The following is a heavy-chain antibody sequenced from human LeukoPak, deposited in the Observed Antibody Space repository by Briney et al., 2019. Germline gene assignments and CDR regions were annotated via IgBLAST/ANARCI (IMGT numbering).Heavy chain of an antibody. J-gene: IGHJ5*02. D-gene: IGHD6-13*01. Sequence: GGSLRLSCAASGFTFSSYWMHWVRQAPGKGLVWVSSITTRSSYIYYADSVKGRFTISRDDARNSLYLQMNSLRADDTAVYYCARDPAAAGTVWFDPWGQGTLVTVSS. CDR3: ARDPAAAGTVWFDP. V-gene: IGHV3-21*01. CDR2: ITTRSSYI. CDR1: GFTFSSYW.